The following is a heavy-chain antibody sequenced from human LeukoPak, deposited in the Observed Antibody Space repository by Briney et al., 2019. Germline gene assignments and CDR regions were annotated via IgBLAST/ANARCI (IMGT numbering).Heavy chain of an antibody. J-gene: IGHJ4*02. CDR3: ARGHYYGSGSYSY. V-gene: IGHV1-8*02. Sequence: ASVKVSCKASGYTFTGYYMHWVRQAPGQGLEWMGWMNPNSGNTGYAQKFQGRVTMTRNTSISTAYMELSSLRSEDTAVYYCARGHYYGSGSYSYWGQGTLVTVSS. CDR2: MNPNSGNT. D-gene: IGHD3-10*01. CDR1: GYTFTGYY.